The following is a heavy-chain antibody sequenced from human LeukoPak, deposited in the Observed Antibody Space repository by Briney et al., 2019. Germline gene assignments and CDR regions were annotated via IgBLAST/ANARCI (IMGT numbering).Heavy chain of an antibody. Sequence: SETLSLTCTVSGGSISSYYWSWIRQPPGKGLEWNGYIYYSGSTNYNPSPKSRVTISVYASKNQFSLKLSSVTAADTAVYYCARAPGFMGLWYYGMDVWGQGTTVTVSS. CDR1: GGSISSYY. CDR2: IYYSGST. J-gene: IGHJ6*02. V-gene: IGHV4-59*01. CDR3: ARAPGFMGLWYYGMDV.